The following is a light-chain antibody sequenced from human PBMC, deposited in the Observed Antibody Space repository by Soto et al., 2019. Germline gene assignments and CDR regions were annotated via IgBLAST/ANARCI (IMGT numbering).Light chain of an antibody. V-gene: IGLV2-11*01. CDR2: DVS. CDR3: CSYAGSYTYV. Sequence: QSALTQPRSVSGSPGQSVTISCTGTSVDVGGYNYVSCYQQHPGKAPKLMIYDVSKRPSGVPDRFSGSKSGNTASLTISGLQAEDEADYYCCSYAGSYTYVFGTGTKLTVL. J-gene: IGLJ1*01. CDR1: SVDVGGYNY.